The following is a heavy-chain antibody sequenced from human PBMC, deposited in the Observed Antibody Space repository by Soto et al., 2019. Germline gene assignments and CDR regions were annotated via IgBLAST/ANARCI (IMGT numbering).Heavy chain of an antibody. Sequence: QVQLVQSGAEVKKPGSSVKVSCKASGGTFNRYAISWVRQAPGQGLEWMGGIIPIFGIGNDAQRFRGRVTITADESTGTAYMELRSLRSEDTGVYYCARSAITLFVVVSIPPHYYSEMDVWGQGTTVTVSS. D-gene: IGHD3-3*01. J-gene: IGHJ6*02. V-gene: IGHV1-69*01. CDR2: IIPIFGIG. CDR3: ARSAITLFVVVSIPPHYYSEMDV. CDR1: GGTFNRYA.